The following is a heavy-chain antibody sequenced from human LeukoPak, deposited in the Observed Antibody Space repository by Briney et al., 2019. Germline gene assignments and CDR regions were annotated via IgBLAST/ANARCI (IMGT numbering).Heavy chain of an antibody. CDR3: ARSQPYYDYVWGSYRSIDY. V-gene: IGHV3-48*01. D-gene: IGHD3-16*02. Sequence: GSLRLSCAASGFTFSSYSMNWVRQAPGKGLEWVSYISSSSSTIYYADSVKGRFTISRDNAKNSLYLQMNSLRAEDTAVYYCARSQPYYDYVWGSYRSIDYWGQGTLVTVSS. CDR2: ISSSSSTI. CDR1: GFTFSSYS. J-gene: IGHJ4*02.